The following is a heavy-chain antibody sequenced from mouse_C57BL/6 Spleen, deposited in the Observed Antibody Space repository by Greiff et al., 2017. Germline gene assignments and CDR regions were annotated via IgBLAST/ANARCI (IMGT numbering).Heavy chain of an antibody. CDR1: GYTFTSYG. J-gene: IGHJ4*01. CDR2: IYPRSGNT. CDR3: ARSMEYAMDD. V-gene: IGHV1-81*01. D-gene: IGHD2-3*01. Sequence: QVQLKESGAELARPGASVKLSCKASGYTFTSYGISWVKQRTGQGLEWIGEIYPRSGNTYYNEKFKGKATLTADKSSSTAYMELRSLTSEDSAVYFCARSMEYAMDDWGQGTSVTVSS.